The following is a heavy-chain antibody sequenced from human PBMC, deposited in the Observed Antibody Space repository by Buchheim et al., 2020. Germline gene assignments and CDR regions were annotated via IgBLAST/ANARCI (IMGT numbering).Heavy chain of an antibody. CDR3: ARDREATTRYYYYGMDV. D-gene: IGHD1-1*01. J-gene: IGHJ6*02. CDR1: GYTFTSYY. V-gene: IGHV1-46*03. Sequence: QVQLVQSGAEVKKPGASVKASCKASGYTFTSYYMHWVRQAPGQGLEWMGIINPSGGSTSYAQKFQGRATMTRDTSTSTVYVELSSLRSEDTAVYYCARDREATTRYYYYGMDVWGQGAT. CDR2: INPSGGST.